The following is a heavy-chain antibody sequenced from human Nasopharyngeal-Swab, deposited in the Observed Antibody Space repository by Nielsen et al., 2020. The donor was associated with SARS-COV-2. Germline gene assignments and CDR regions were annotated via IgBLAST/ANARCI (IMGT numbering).Heavy chain of an antibody. CDR3: ARGPDAAGTYYYYYYYMDV. V-gene: IGHV4-59*01. CDR1: GGSISSYY. J-gene: IGHJ6*03. D-gene: IGHD6-13*01. Sequence: SETLSPTCTVSGGSISSYYWSWIRQPPGKGLEWIGYIYYSGSTNYNPSLKSRVTISVDTSKNQFSLKLSSVTAADTAVYYCARGPDAAGTYYYYYYYMDVWGKGTTVTVSS. CDR2: IYYSGST.